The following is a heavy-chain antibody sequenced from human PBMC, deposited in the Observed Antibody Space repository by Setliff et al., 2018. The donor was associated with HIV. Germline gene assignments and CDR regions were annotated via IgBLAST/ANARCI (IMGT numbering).Heavy chain of an antibody. D-gene: IGHD3-22*01. V-gene: IGHV4-39*01. CDR2: INHGGSA. J-gene: IGHJ4*02. CDR1: GDSMISRPYC. Sequence: SETLSLTCTVSGDSMISRPYCWGWIRQSPGKGLEWIGKINHGGSAHFNPSLKSRVTISLDKSENQFSLKLTSVTAADTAIYYCAREGTYYDSSGYPVAEAFDYWGQGALVTVSS. CDR3: AREGTYYDSSGYPVAEAFDY.